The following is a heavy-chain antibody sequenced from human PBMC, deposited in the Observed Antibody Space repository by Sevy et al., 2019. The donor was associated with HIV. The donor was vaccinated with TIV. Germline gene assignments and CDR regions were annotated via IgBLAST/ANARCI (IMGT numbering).Heavy chain of an antibody. D-gene: IGHD3-10*01. V-gene: IGHV3-13*01. CDR1: GFTFSSYD. CDR3: ARASGEGAFDI. J-gene: IGHJ3*02. CDR2: IGTAGDT. Sequence: GGSLRLSCAASGFTFSSYDMHWVRQATGKGLEWVSAIGTAGDTYYPGSVKGRFPISRENAKNSLYLQMNSLRAGDTAGYYCARASGEGAFDIWGQGTMVTVSS.